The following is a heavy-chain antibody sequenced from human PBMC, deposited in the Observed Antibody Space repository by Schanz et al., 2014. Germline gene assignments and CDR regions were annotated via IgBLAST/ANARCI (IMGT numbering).Heavy chain of an antibody. Sequence: EVQMLESEGGLVPPGGSLRLSCSASGFTFNSYAMSWVRQAPGKGLEWVASIGTIFLDTYYADSVKGRFRISRDNSKNTLFLDMNSLRAEDTAVYYCAKDHFGHYDSSGCSDCYYYGMDVWGQGTTVTVSS. CDR1: GFTFNSYA. D-gene: IGHD3-22*01. J-gene: IGHJ6*02. CDR3: AKDHFGHYDSSGCSDCYYYGMDV. V-gene: IGHV3-23*01. CDR2: IGTIFLDT.